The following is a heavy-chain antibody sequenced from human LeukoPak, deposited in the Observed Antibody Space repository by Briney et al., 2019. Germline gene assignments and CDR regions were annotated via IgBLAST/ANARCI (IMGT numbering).Heavy chain of an antibody. CDR2: ISASGRNT. CDR1: GFTFSSYA. J-gene: IGHJ6*03. V-gene: IGHV3-23*01. Sequence: PGGSLRLSCAASGFTFSSYAMSWVRQAPGKGLEWVSVISASGRNTYYSESAKGQFTISRDNSKNTLYLQRSSLRAEDTAVYYCVRRGSNYPYYMDVWGKGTTVTVSS. CDR3: VRRGSNYPYYMDV.